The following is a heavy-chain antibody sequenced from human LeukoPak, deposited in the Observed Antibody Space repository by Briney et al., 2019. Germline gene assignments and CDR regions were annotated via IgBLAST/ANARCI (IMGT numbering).Heavy chain of an antibody. CDR1: GGSISSYY. CDR3: ARVSDYVWGSYRYQDDYGWDV. D-gene: IGHD3-16*02. V-gene: IGHV4-59*01. CDR2: IYYSEST. Sequence: PSETLSLTCTVSGGSISSYYWSWIRQPPGKGLEWIGYIYYSESTNYNPSLKSRVTISVDMSKNQFSLELSSVNAADKAVYYCARVSDYVWGSYRYQDDYGWDVWGQGTTVTVSS. J-gene: IGHJ6*02.